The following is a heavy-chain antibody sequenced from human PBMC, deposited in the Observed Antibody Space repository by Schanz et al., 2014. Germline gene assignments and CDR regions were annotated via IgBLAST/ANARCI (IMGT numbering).Heavy chain of an antibody. V-gene: IGHV3-74*01. D-gene: IGHD3-10*01. CDR1: GFTFSSHW. CDR3: ARGGFGEVSYFDY. CDR2: INSVGSNT. Sequence: EVQLVQSGGGLVQPGGSLRLSCAASGFTFSSHWMHWVRQDPGKGLVWVARINSVGSNTDYADSVTGRFTISRDSAKNSLFLQMNSLRAEDTAVYYCARGGFGEVSYFDYWGQGTLVTVSS. J-gene: IGHJ4*02.